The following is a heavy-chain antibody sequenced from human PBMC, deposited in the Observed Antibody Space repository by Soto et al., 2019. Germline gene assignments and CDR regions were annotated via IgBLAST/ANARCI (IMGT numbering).Heavy chain of an antibody. CDR1: GFTFSNYS. V-gene: IGHV3-21*01. Sequence: EVQLVESGGGLVKPGGSLRLSCAASGFTFSNYSINWVRQAPGKGLEWVSSIISSSSYIYYADSVKGRFTISRDNAKNPLFLQMNGLRDEDAAVYYCARNRDDFWRASFYSYGMDVWGQGTTVSISS. CDR3: ARNRDDFWRASFYSYGMDV. J-gene: IGHJ6*02. D-gene: IGHD3-3*01. CDR2: IISSSSYI.